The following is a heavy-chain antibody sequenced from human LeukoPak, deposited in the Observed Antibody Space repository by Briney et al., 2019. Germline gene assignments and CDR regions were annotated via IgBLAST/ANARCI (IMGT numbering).Heavy chain of an antibody. J-gene: IGHJ4*02. CDR3: ARLRIVGATPLPSIDY. Sequence: ASVKVSCKASGYTFTGYYMHWVRQAPGQGLEWMGWINPNSGGTNYAQKFQGRVTMTRDTSISTAYMELSRLKSDDTAVYYCARLRIVGATPLPSIDYWGQGTLVTVSS. D-gene: IGHD1-26*01. V-gene: IGHV1-2*02. CDR2: INPNSGGT. CDR1: GYTFTGYY.